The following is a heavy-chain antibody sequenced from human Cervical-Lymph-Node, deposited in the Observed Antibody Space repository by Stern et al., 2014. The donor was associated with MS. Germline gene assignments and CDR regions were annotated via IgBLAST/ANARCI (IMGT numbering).Heavy chain of an antibody. V-gene: IGHV1-18*04. J-gene: IGHJ6*02. Sequence: QVQLVESGADVKKPGASVEVSCKASSYTFSSYGIAWVRQAPGQGLEWMGWISGYDGDTNYAPKLQGRVTLTTDPSTRTAYMEIRSLRFDDTAVYYCARAYFDSYGLDVWGQGTTVTVSS. D-gene: IGHD3-9*01. CDR2: ISGYDGDT. CDR1: SYTFSSYG. CDR3: ARAYFDSYGLDV.